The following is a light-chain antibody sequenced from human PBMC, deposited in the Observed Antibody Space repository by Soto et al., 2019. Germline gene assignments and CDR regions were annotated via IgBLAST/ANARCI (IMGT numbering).Light chain of an antibody. J-gene: IGKJ5*01. Sequence: DLQMTQSPSSLSSSLGDSVTITCRASQAINNYLAWYQQKPGKVPKILIYAESTLHPGVPYRFSGSGSGTDLNLTISRLQPEDVATYYCQKYNSAPLTCGPGTRLEIK. CDR2: AES. CDR1: QAINNY. V-gene: IGKV1-27*01. CDR3: QKYNSAPLT.